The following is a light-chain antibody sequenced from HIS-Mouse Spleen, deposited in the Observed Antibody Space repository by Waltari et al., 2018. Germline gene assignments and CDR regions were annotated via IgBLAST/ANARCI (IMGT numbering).Light chain of an antibody. J-gene: IGLJ2*01. CDR3: CSYAGSSTFEV. CDR2: EGS. Sequence: QSALTQPASVSGSPGQSITISCTGTSSDVGRYNLVSWYQQHPGKAPKPMIYEGSKRPSGVSNRFSGSKSGNTASLTISGLQAEDEADYYCCSYAGSSTFEVFGGGTKLTVL. CDR1: SSDVGRYNL. V-gene: IGLV2-23*03.